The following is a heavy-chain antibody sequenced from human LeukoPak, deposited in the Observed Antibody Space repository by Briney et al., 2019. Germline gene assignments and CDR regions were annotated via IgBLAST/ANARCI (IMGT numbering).Heavy chain of an antibody. D-gene: IGHD3-10*01. CDR2: INSRNTI. CDR3: VSGVAMDV. V-gene: IGHV3-48*03. CDR1: GFTFSTSE. Sequence: GGSLRLSCIDSGFTFSTSELNWVRQAPGTGLEWLAFINSRNTIYYADSVMGRFTISRDNAKNSLYLQMNSLTVEDTAVYYCVSGVAMDVWGQGTTVTVSS. J-gene: IGHJ6*02.